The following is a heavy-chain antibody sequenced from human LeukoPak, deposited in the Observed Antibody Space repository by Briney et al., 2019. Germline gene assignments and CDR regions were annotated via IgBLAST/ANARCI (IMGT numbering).Heavy chain of an antibody. CDR3: ARDLGGPQRLVFDY. Sequence: ASVKVSCKASGYTFTSYGISWVRQAPGQGLEWMGWISAYNGNTNYAQKLQGRVTMTTDTSTSTAYMELRSLRSDDTAVYYCARDLGGPQRLVFDYWGQGTLVTVSS. V-gene: IGHV1-18*01. CDR2: ISAYNGNT. CDR1: GYTFTSYG. J-gene: IGHJ4*02. D-gene: IGHD2-2*01.